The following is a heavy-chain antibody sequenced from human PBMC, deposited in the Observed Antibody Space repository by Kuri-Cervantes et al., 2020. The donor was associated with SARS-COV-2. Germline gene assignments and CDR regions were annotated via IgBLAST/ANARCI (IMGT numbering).Heavy chain of an antibody. J-gene: IGHJ4*02. CDR2: IYPGDSDT. Sequence: GGSLRLSCKGSGYSFSNFWIAWVRQMPGKGLEWMGIIYPGDSDTRYSPSFQGQVTISADKSISTAYLQWASLKASDTAMYYCALPRRDYGSGSRYGGFDYWGQGTLVTVSS. D-gene: IGHD3-10*01. CDR1: GYSFSNFW. CDR3: ALPRRDYGSGSRYGGFDY. V-gene: IGHV5-51*01.